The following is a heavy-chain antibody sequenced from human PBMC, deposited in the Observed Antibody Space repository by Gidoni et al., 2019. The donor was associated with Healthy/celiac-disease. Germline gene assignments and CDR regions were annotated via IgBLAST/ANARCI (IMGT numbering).Heavy chain of an antibody. D-gene: IGHD1-7*01. CDR2: IYYSGST. V-gene: IGHV4-28*01. Sequence: QVQLQESGPGLVTPSDTLSLTCPVSGYSLSSSNWWGWSRQPPGKGLEWIGYIYYSGSTYYNPSLKSRVTMSVDTSKNQFSLKLSSVTAVDTAVYYCARKETGTTFAFDIWGQGTMVTVSS. CDR3: ARKETGTTFAFDI. J-gene: IGHJ3*02. CDR1: GYSLSSSNW.